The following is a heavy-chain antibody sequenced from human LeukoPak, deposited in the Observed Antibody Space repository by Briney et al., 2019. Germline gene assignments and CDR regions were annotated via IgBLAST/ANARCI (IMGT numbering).Heavy chain of an antibody. CDR1: VYTLIYYG. CDR3: ARDCSNGVCFPRDY. V-gene: IGHV1-18*01. D-gene: IGHD2-8*01. CDR2: ITTYNGNR. Sequence: ASVTVSLKSSVYTLIYYGIRWVRQAPAQGLEWVGWITTYNGNRKYAEKFQGRVTMTTDTSTSTYYMEMRSLRSDDTAIYYCARDCSNGVCFPRDYWGQGTQITVST. J-gene: IGHJ4*02.